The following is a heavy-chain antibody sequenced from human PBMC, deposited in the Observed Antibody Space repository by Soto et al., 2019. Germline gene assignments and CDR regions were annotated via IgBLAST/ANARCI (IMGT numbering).Heavy chain of an antibody. CDR1: GFSLSTSEVG. Sequence: QITLKESGPTLVKPTQTLTLTCTFSGFSLSTSEVGVGWIRQPPGKALQWLALIYWDDDKRYSPSLKSRLTLTKDTSKNQVVLTVTNMDPVDTATYYGAHAPGIAVTTNWFDPWGQGILVTVSS. CDR2: IYWDDDK. D-gene: IGHD6-19*01. J-gene: IGHJ5*02. CDR3: AHAPGIAVTTNWFDP. V-gene: IGHV2-5*02.